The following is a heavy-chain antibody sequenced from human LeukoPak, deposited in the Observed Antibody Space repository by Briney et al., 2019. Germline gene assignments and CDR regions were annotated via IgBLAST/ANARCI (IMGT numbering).Heavy chain of an antibody. Sequence: ASVKVSCKASGYTFTSYGISWVRQAPGQGLEWMGWISAYNGNTNYAQKLQGRVTMTTDTSTSTAYMELRSLRSDDTAVYYCARDPPRIVVVVAATDYYGMDVWGQGTTVTVSS. D-gene: IGHD2-15*01. CDR3: ARDPPRIVVVVAATDYYGMDV. CDR1: GYTFTSYG. CDR2: ISAYNGNT. V-gene: IGHV1-18*01. J-gene: IGHJ6*02.